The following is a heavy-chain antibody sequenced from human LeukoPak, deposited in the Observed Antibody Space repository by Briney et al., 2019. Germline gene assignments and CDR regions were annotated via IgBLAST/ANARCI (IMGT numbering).Heavy chain of an antibody. D-gene: IGHD6-19*01. Sequence: NASETLSLTCTVSGGSINSYYWSWIRQPPGKGLEWIGYIYYSGSTNYNPSLKSRVTISVDTSKNQFSLKLSSVTAADTAVYYCARVSYSSGWYSGFAFDIWGQGTMVTVSS. CDR1: GGSINSYY. V-gene: IGHV4-59*01. J-gene: IGHJ3*02. CDR3: ARVSYSSGWYSGFAFDI. CDR2: IYYSGST.